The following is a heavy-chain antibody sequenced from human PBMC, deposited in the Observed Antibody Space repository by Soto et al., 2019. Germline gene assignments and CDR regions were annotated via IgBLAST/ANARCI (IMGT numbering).Heavy chain of an antibody. CDR1: GFSLSRKGMS. V-gene: IGHV2-70*01. Sequence: SGPTLVNPKQTLILTCAFSGFSLSRKGMSVSWIRQPPGKALEFLALIDWEEEKFYSPSLRTRLTVSKDTSKSQVVLTLTNVDPVDTATYYCTRSNNWNYESYFDYWGQGTLVTVYS. CDR3: TRSNNWNYESYFDY. D-gene: IGHD1-7*01. CDR2: IDWEEEK. J-gene: IGHJ4*02.